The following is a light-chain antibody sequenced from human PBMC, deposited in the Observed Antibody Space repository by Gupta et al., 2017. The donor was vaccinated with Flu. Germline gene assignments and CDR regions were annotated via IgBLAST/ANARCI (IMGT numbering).Light chain of an antibody. V-gene: IGLV2-14*01. Sequence: HSSLTQPAPVSGSPGQSTTIPCTGTSSYPGSSNHVTCYHHPPRKAPNLMIYQPTHRPSGTSRRFSGSKYGNTASVSITGHRPDDEADYYCHAYTGSSTPWVFGGGTKLTVL. CDR3: HAYTGSSTPWV. CDR1: SSYPGSSNH. CDR2: QPT. J-gene: IGLJ3*02.